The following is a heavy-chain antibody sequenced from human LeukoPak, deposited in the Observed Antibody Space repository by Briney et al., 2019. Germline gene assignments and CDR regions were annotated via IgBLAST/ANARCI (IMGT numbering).Heavy chain of an antibody. CDR3: ARDAFGGVIVFDY. CDR2: IIPILNIA. J-gene: IGHJ4*02. D-gene: IGHD3-16*02. V-gene: IGHV1-69*04. Sequence: SVKVSCKASGGTFSSYAISWVRQAPGQGLEWMGRIIPILNIADYAQKFQGRVTITADKSTSTAYMELSSLRSEDTAVYYCARDAFGGVIVFDYWGQGTLVTVSS. CDR1: GGTFSSYA.